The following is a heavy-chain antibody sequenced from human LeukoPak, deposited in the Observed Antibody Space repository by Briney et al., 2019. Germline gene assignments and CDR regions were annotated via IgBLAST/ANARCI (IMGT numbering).Heavy chain of an antibody. CDR2: INPNSGGT. V-gene: IGHV1-2*02. CDR1: GYTFTGYY. Sequence: ASVKVSCKASGYTFTGYYMHWVRQAPGQGLEWMGWINPNSGGTNYAQKFQGRVTMTRDTSISTAYMELSRLRSDDTAVYYCARGLGYCSGGSCYNGFDPWGQGTLVTVSS. CDR3: ARGLGYCSGGSCYNGFDP. D-gene: IGHD2-15*01. J-gene: IGHJ5*02.